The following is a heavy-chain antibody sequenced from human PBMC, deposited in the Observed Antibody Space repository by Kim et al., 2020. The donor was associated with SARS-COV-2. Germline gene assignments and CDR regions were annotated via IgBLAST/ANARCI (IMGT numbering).Heavy chain of an antibody. Sequence: GGSLRLSCAASGFTFSSYGMHWVRQAPGKGLEWVAVISYDGSTKYYADSVKGRFTISRDNSKNTLYLQMNSLRAEDTAVYYCAKDPTSSTSCYACYYYYYGMDVWGQGTTFTVSS. D-gene: IGHD2-2*01. CDR1: GFTFSSYG. CDR3: AKDPTSSTSCYACYYYYYGMDV. J-gene: IGHJ6*02. CDR2: ISYDGSTK. V-gene: IGHV3-30*18.